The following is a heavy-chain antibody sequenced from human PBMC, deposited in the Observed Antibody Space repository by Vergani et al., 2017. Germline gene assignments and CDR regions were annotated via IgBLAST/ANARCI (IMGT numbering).Heavy chain of an antibody. CDR1: GFTFSSYS. J-gene: IGHJ3*02. CDR3: TRRVIPSCDFWSGYWDAFDI. Sequence: EVQLVESGGGLVQPGGSLRLSCAASGFTFSSYSMNWVRQAPGKGLEWVSYISSSSSTIYYADSVKGRFTISRDNAKNSLYLQMNSLRAEDTAVYYCTRRVIPSCDFWSGYWDAFDIWGQGTMVTVSS. D-gene: IGHD3-3*01. V-gene: IGHV3-48*04. CDR2: ISSSSSTI.